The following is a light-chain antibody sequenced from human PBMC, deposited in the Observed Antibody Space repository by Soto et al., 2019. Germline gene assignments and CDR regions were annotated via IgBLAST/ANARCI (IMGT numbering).Light chain of an antibody. Sequence: DTQMTQSPSSLSASVGDRVTITCRASQNVRSYVNWYQQIPGKAPKLLIYETSTLHSGVPSTFSGDGYGTHFALSISSLHPEDFSPYYRQQTFSTPRNFGQGTKVDIK. CDR1: QNVRSY. J-gene: IGKJ1*01. CDR2: ETS. V-gene: IGKV1-39*01. CDR3: QQTFSTPRN.